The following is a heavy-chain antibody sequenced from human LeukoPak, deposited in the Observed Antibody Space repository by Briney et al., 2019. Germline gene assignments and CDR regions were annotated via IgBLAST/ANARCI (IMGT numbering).Heavy chain of an antibody. Sequence: ASVKVSCKASGYTFTSYGINWVRQAPGQGLEWMGWISAFNGNTNYAQKLQGRVTMTTDTSTTTAYMELRSLRSDDTAVYYCARGGFLTGSMNHFDYWGQGTLVTVPS. CDR1: GYTFTSYG. V-gene: IGHV1-18*01. CDR3: ARGGFLTGSMNHFDY. D-gene: IGHD3-9*01. J-gene: IGHJ4*02. CDR2: ISAFNGNT.